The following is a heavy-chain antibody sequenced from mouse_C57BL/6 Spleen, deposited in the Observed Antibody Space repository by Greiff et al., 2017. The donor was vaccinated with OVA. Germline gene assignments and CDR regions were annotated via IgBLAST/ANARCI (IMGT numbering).Heavy chain of an antibody. D-gene: IGHD2-3*01. CDR3: ARYKSYDGYYGDFDV. V-gene: IGHV3-8*01. J-gene: IGHJ1*03. Sequence: DVKLQESGPGLAKPSQTLSLTCSVTGYSITSDYWNWIRKFPGNKLEYMGYISYSGSTYYNPSLKSRISTTRDTSKNQYYLQLNSVTTEDTATYYCARYKSYDGYYGDFDVWGTGTTVTVSS. CDR1: GYSITSDY. CDR2: ISYSGST.